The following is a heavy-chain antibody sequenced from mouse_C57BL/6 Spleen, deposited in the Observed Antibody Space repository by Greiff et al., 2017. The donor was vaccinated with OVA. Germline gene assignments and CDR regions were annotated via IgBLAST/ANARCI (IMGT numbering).Heavy chain of an antibody. V-gene: IGHV7-3*01. Sequence: EVQRVESGGGLVQPGGSLSLSCAASGFTFTDYYMSWVRQPPGTALEWLGFIRNKANGYTTEYSASVKGRFTISRANSQSILYLQMNALRAEDSATYYCARFYYYGSSYGWYFDVWGTGTTVTVSS. CDR3: ARFYYYGSSYGWYFDV. CDR2: IRNKANGYTT. CDR1: GFTFTDYY. D-gene: IGHD1-1*01. J-gene: IGHJ1*03.